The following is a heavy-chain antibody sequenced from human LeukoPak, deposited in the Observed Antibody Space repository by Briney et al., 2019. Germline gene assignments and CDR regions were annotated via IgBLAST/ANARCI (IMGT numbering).Heavy chain of an antibody. CDR3: ARDGVAFWSGYSSFDY. J-gene: IGHJ4*02. CDR2: ISSSSSYI. D-gene: IGHD3-3*01. CDR1: GFTFSSYS. Sequence: GGSLRLSSAASGFTFSSYSMNWVRQAPGKGLEWFSSISSSSSYIYYADSVKGRFPTSRDNAKNSLYLQMNSLTAEDTAVYYCARDGVAFWSGYSSFDYWGQGTLVTVSS. V-gene: IGHV3-21*01.